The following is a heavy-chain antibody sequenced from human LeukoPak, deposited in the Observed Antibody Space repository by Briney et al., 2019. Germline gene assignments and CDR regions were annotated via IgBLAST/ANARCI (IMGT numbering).Heavy chain of an antibody. CDR1: HYSINDGYY. Sequence: SETLSLTCTVSHYSINDGYYWGWIRQPPGRGLEWIGNTYKDGTTHYNSSFSSRVTISVDASESQFSLTLTSVTAADTAVYYCARDSGTTGEVKFDPWGQGTLVTVSS. V-gene: IGHV4-38-2*02. CDR3: ARDSGTTGEVKFDP. CDR2: TYKDGTT. D-gene: IGHD3-10*01. J-gene: IGHJ5*02.